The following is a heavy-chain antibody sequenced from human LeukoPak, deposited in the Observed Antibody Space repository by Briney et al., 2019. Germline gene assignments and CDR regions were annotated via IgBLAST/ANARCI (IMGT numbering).Heavy chain of an antibody. CDR2: IIPILGIA. D-gene: IGHD3-9*01. Sequence: ASVKVSCKASGGTFSSYAISWVRQAPGQGLEWMGRIIPILGIANYAQKFQGRVTITADKSTSTAYMELSSLRSEDTAVYYCARSGAVLRYFDWDYYGMDVWGQGTLVAVS. CDR1: GGTFSSYA. CDR3: ARSGAVLRYFDWDYYGMDV. J-gene: IGHJ6*02. V-gene: IGHV1-69*04.